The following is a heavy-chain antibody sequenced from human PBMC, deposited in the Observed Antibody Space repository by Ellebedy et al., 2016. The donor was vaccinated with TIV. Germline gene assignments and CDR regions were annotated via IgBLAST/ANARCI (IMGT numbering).Heavy chain of an antibody. CDR2: IKFDGSEK. J-gene: IGHJ4*02. V-gene: IGHV3-7*03. D-gene: IGHD6-19*01. Sequence: GESLKISCAASGFTFSSYWMSWVRQAPGKGLEWVANIKFDGSEKYYVDSVKGRFTISRDNAKNSVYLQMNSLRAEDTAVYYCARESSGYSSGWYGDYWGQGTLVTVSS. CDR3: ARESSGYSSGWYGDY. CDR1: GFTFSSYW.